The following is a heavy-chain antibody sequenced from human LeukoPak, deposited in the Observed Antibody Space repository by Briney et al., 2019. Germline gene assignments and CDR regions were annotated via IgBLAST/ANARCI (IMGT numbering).Heavy chain of an antibody. CDR2: IYYSGST. J-gene: IGHJ3*02. Sequence: SETLSLTCTVSGGSISSRSYYWGWIRQPPGKGLEWIGTIYYSGSTYYNPSLKSRVTISVDKSKNQFSLKLSSVTAADTAVYYCARDRGGSGYYSDAFDIWGQGTMVTVSS. CDR3: ARDRGGSGYYSDAFDI. V-gene: IGHV4-39*07. D-gene: IGHD3-22*01. CDR1: GGSISSRSYY.